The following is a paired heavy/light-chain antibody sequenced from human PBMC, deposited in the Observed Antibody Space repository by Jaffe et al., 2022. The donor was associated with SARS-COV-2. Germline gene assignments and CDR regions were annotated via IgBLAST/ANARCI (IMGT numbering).Heavy chain of an antibody. CDR1: GDSISSANYY. Sequence: QVQLQESGPGLVKASQTLSLTCTVSGDSISSANYYWNWIRQHPGKGLEWIGHVYNSGRTSYNSSLRSRITISVDTSKNQFSLELSSVTAADTAVYYCVGDHGASGLGSFDYWGQGTLVTVSS. J-gene: IGHJ4*02. D-gene: IGHD3-10*01. CDR2: VYNSGRT. CDR3: VGDHGASGLGSFDY. V-gene: IGHV4-31*03.
Light chain of an antibody. V-gene: IGKV4-1*01. CDR3: QQYYSIPYT. CDR1: QSVLFSSNNKNY. J-gene: IGKJ2*01. CDR2: WAS. Sequence: DIVMTQSPDSLAVSLGERATINCKSSQSVLFSSNNKNYLTWYQQKPGQPPKLLIYWASTRESGVPDRFSGSGSGTDFTLTISGLQAEDVAVYYCQQYYSIPYTFGQGTKLEIK.